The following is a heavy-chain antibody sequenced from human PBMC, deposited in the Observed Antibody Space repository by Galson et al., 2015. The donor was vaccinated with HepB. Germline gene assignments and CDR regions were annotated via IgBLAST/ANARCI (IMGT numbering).Heavy chain of an antibody. V-gene: IGHV3-7*03. J-gene: IGHJ4*02. CDR2: IAPDGSAK. D-gene: IGHD6-13*01. CDR3: ARPGVAASGKFYYDY. Sequence: SLRLSCAASGFTFNSYWMTWVRQVPGKGLEWVANIAPDGSAKYYVDSVKGRFTISRDNAKKSLYLQMNSLRTEDTAVYFCARPGVAASGKFYYDYWGQGTLVTVSS. CDR1: GFTFNSYW.